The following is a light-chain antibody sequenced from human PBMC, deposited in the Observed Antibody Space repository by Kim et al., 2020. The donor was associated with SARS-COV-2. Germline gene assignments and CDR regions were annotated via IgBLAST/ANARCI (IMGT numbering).Light chain of an antibody. V-gene: IGLV3-19*01. CDR3: NSRDSSGNHVV. Sequence: ALGQTVRITCQGESLRSFYASWYQKKPGQAPVLVIYGKNNRPSGIPDRFSGSSSGNTASLTIPGAQAEDEADYYCNSRDSSGNHVVFGGGTQLTVL. CDR2: GKN. J-gene: IGLJ2*01. CDR1: SLRSFY.